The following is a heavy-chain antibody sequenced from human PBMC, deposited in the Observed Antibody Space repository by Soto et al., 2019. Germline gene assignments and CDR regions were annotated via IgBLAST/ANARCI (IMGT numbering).Heavy chain of an antibody. D-gene: IGHD6-13*01. J-gene: IGHJ6*02. CDR1: GGTFSCYA. Sequence: VQLVQSGAEVKKAGSSVKVSCKASGGTFSCYAINWVRQAPGQGLEWMGGIIPIFGTSNYAQKFQGRVTITADESTSTAYMELRSLRSEDTAVYYCARVGYSTNYGMAVWGQGTTVTVSS. CDR2: IIPIFGTS. CDR3: ARVGYSTNYGMAV. V-gene: IGHV1-69*01.